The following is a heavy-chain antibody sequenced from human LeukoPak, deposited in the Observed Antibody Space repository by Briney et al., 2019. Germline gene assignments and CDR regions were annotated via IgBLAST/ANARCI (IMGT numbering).Heavy chain of an antibody. Sequence: GGSLRLSCAASGFTFSSYSMNWVRQAPGKGLEWVSSISSSSSYIYYADSVKGRFTISRDNAKNSLYLQMNSLRAKDTAVYYCARDPHLAAGTFFWGQGTLVTVSS. D-gene: IGHD6-13*01. CDR2: ISSSSSYI. CDR1: GFTFSSYS. V-gene: IGHV3-21*01. CDR3: ARDPHLAAGTFF. J-gene: IGHJ4*02.